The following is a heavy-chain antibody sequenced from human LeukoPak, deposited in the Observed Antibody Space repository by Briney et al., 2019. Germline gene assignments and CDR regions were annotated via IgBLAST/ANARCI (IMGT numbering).Heavy chain of an antibody. Sequence: PSETLSLTCAVYGGSFSGYYWSWIRQPPGKGLEWIGEINHSGSTNYNPSLKSRVTISVDTSKNQFSLKLSSVTAADTAVYYCARHGPFDSSGYNVDYWGQGTLVTVSS. CDR1: GGSFSGYY. D-gene: IGHD3-22*01. V-gene: IGHV4-34*01. J-gene: IGHJ4*02. CDR2: INHSGST. CDR3: ARHGPFDSSGYNVDY.